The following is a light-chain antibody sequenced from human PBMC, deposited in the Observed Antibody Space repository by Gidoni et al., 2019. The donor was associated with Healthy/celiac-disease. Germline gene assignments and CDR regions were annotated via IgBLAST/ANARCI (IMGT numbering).Light chain of an antibody. CDR2: DAS. J-gene: IGKJ1*01. CDR1: QSISSW. CDR3: QQYNSYPWT. Sequence: DIQMTQSPSTLSESVGDRVTITCRASQSISSWLAWYQQKPGKAPKLLIYDASSLESGVPSRFSGSGSGTEFTLTISSLQPDDFATYYCQQYNSYPWTFGQGTKVEIK. V-gene: IGKV1-5*01.